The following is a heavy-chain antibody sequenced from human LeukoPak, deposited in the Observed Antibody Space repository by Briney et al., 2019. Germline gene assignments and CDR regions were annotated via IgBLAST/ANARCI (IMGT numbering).Heavy chain of an antibody. D-gene: IGHD5-18*01. CDR3: ATNVDTAMVTYAFDI. V-gene: IGHV1-69*13. CDR2: IIPIFGTA. CDR1: GGTFSSYA. Sequence: SVKVSCKASGGTFSSYAISWVRQAPGQGLEWMGGIIPIFGTANYAQKFQGRVTITADESTSTAYMELSSLRSEDTAVYYCATNVDTAMVTYAFDIWGQGTMVTVSS. J-gene: IGHJ3*02.